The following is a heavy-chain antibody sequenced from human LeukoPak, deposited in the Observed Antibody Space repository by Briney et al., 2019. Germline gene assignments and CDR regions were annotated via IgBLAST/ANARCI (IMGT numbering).Heavy chain of an antibody. J-gene: IGHJ4*02. CDR3: ARDHGGQQLVPFLDY. V-gene: IGHV3-48*04. CDR1: GFTFSSYS. Sequence: GGSLTLSCAAYGFTFSSYSMNWVRQAPGNGLEWVSYISSSSSTIYYADSVKGRFTICRDNAKNSLYLQMNSLRAEDTAVYYCARDHGGQQLVPFLDYWGQGTLVTVSS. D-gene: IGHD6-13*01. CDR2: ISSSSSTI.